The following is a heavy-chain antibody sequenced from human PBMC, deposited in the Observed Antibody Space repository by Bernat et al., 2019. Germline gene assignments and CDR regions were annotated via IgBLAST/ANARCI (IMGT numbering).Heavy chain of an antibody. J-gene: IGHJ4*02. CDR2: NNPNSGGT. D-gene: IGHD2-8*01. V-gene: IGHV1-2*04. CDR3: ARSILSVDARLDY. CDR1: GYTFTGYY. Sequence: QVQLVQSGAEVKKPGASVKVSCKASGYTFTGYYMHWVRQAPGQGLEWMGWNNPNSGGTNYAQKFQGWVTMTRDTSISTAYMEMSRLRSDDTAVYYWARSILSVDARLDYWGQGTLVTVSS.